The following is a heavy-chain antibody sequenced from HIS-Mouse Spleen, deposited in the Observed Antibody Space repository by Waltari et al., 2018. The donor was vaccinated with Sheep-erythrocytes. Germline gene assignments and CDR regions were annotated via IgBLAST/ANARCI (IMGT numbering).Heavy chain of an antibody. V-gene: IGHV3-21*01. CDR1: GFTFSSYS. CDR2: ISSSSSYI. CDR3: ARVAAVTTYYFDY. J-gene: IGHJ4*02. Sequence: EVQLVESGGGLVKPGGSLRLSCAASGFTFSSYSMNWVRQAPGKGLEGGSSISSSSSYIYYADSVKGRFTISRDNAKNSLYLQMNSLRAEDTAVYYCARVAAVTTYYFDYWGQGTLVTVSS. D-gene: IGHD4-17*01.